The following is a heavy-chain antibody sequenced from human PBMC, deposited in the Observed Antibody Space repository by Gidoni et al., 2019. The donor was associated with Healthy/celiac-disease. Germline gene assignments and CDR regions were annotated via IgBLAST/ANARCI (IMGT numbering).Heavy chain of an antibody. J-gene: IGHJ6*03. CDR1: GFTFTSSA. V-gene: IGHV1-58*01. CDR3: AADPDTRVVPAARKGMRYYYYYMDV. D-gene: IGHD2-2*01. CDR2: SVVGSGNT. Sequence: QMQLVQSGPEVKRPGTSVKVSCKASGFTFTSSAVLLVRQARGQRLEWIGWSVVGSGNTNYAQKFQERVTITRDMSTSTAYMELSSLRSEDTAVYYCAADPDTRVVPAARKGMRYYYYYMDVWGKGTTVTVSS.